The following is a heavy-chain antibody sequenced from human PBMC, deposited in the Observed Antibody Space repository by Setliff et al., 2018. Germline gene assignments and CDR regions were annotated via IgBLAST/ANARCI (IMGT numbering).Heavy chain of an antibody. CDR3: AKLVWLTTWYYMDV. CDR2: INHSGST. Sequence: SETLSLTCAVYGGSFSGYYWSWIRQPPGKGLEWIGEINHSGSTNYNPSLKTRVTISLDTSKNQFSLKLSSVTVADTAVYYCAKLVWLTTWYYMDVWGKGTTVTVSS. V-gene: IGHV4-34*01. J-gene: IGHJ6*03. CDR1: GGSFSGYY. D-gene: IGHD5-18*01.